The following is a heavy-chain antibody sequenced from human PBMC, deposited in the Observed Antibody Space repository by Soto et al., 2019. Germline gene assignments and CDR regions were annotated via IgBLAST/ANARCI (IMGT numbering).Heavy chain of an antibody. J-gene: IGHJ4*02. CDR3: AKNVYDTSGYVLDS. CDR2: ISKDGSNK. D-gene: IGHD3-22*01. CDR1: RFILSAYT. V-gene: IGHV3-30*04. Sequence: QVQLAESGGGVVQPGRSLRLSCAASRFILSAYTMHWVRQAPGKGLEWVAVISKDGSNKYYADFMKGRFTISRDNSKNTLYLQMNSLRAEDTGVYYCAKNVYDTSGYVLDSWGQGTLVTVSS.